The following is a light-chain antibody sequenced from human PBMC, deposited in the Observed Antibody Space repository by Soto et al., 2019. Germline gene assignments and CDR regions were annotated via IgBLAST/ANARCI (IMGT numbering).Light chain of an antibody. Sequence: QSVLTQPPSVSGTPGHKVSISCSGSTSNLGGNTVNWYQQLPGTAPKLLIYTNNQWPSGVPDRFSGSKSGTSASLAISDLRSEDEADFYCAAWDDSLNAVVFGGGTKVTVL. CDR2: TNN. CDR3: AAWDDSLNAVV. J-gene: IGLJ2*01. V-gene: IGLV1-44*01. CDR1: TSNLGGNT.